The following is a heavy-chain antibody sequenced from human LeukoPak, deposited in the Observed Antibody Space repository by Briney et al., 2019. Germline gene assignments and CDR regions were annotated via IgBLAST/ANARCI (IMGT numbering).Heavy chain of an antibody. V-gene: IGHV3-15*01. J-gene: IGHJ6*02. Sequence: GGSLRLSCAASGFNFKYVWMNWVRQVPGKGLEWVGRIRTKIEGETRDYPAPVKGRFIISRDDSKTTLYLQMNGLKTEDSAVYYCTTERNWELLRPYGLDIWGQGTTVIVSS. D-gene: IGHD1-26*01. CDR2: IRTKIEGETR. CDR1: GFNFKYVW. CDR3: TTERNWELLRPYGLDI.